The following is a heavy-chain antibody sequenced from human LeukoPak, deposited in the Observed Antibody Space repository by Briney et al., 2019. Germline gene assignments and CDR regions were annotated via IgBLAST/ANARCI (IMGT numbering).Heavy chain of an antibody. D-gene: IGHD5-18*01. CDR3: ARGRYSYDY. Sequence: RSSETLSLTCNVSGASVSSGSYYWSWIRQPPGKGLEWIGYIYYSGSTNYNPSLKSRVTISVDTSKNQFSLKLSSVTAADTAVYYCARGRYSYDYWGQGTLVIVSS. CDR1: GASVSSGSYY. J-gene: IGHJ4*02. CDR2: IYYSGST. V-gene: IGHV4-61*01.